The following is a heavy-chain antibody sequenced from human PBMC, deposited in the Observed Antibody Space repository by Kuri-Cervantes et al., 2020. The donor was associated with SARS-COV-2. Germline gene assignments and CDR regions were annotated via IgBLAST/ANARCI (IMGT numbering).Heavy chain of an antibody. V-gene: IGHV1-46*01. Sequence: ASVKVSCKASGYTFTSYYMHWVRQAPGQGLEWMGIINPSGGSTSYAQKFQGRVTMTRDKSTSTAYMELSSLRSEDTAVYYCAGGGDYVSTVQTNYYYYGMDVWGQGTTVTVSS. D-gene: IGHD4-17*01. CDR1: GYTFTSYY. CDR3: AGGGDYVSTVQTNYYYYGMDV. CDR2: INPSGGST. J-gene: IGHJ6*01.